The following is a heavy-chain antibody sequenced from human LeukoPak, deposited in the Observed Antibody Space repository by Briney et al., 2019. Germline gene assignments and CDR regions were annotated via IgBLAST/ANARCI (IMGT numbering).Heavy chain of an antibody. CDR2: ISSSSSYI. CDR3: ASLGEQWLVQDY. CDR1: GFTFSSYS. Sequence: PGGSLRLSCAASGFTFSSYSMNWVRQAPGKGLEWVSSISSSSSYIYYADSVKGRFTISRDNAKNSLYLQMNSLRAEDTAVYYCASLGEQWLVQDYWGQGTLVTVSS. D-gene: IGHD6-19*01. V-gene: IGHV3-21*01. J-gene: IGHJ4*02.